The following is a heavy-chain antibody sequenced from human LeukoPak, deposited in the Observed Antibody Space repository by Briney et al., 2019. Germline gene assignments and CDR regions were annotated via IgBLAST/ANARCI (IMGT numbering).Heavy chain of an antibody. CDR2: ITDDGSNK. V-gene: IGHV3-30*19. CDR1: GFTFSSFG. Sequence: GGSLRLSCAASGFTFSSFGLHWVRQAPGKGLEWVAVITDDGSNKYYADSVKGRFIISRDNSKNTLYLQMKSLRAEDTAVYYCARGGYRNWGLDYWGQGTLVTVSS. CDR3: ARGGYRNWGLDY. J-gene: IGHJ4*02. D-gene: IGHD7-27*01.